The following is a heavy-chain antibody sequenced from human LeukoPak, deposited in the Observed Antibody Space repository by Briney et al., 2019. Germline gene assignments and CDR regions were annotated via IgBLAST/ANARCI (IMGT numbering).Heavy chain of an antibody. CDR1: GYTFIGYY. CDR2: INPNSGGT. CDR3: ARDFGTDGMDV. J-gene: IGHJ6*02. D-gene: IGHD1-1*01. V-gene: IGHV1-2*06. Sequence: GASVKVSCKASGYTFIGYYMHWVRRAPGQGLEWLGRINPNSGGTNYAQNFQGSVIMSRDTSISTAYLELNWLRSDDTAVYYCARDFGTDGMDVWGQGTTVTVSS.